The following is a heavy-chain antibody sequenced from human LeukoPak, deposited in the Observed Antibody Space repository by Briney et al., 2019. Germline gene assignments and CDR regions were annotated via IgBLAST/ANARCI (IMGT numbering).Heavy chain of an antibody. CDR3: ARNFRGGSTYLDY. CDR1: GGSINNDF. V-gene: IGHV4-4*07. Sequence: SETLSLTCTVFGGSINNDFWTWIRQPAGKGLEWIGHIFSSGTTNYNPSLKSRVTMSVDTSKNQFSLKLTSVTAADTAVYYCARNFRGGSTYLDYWGEGALVTVSS. J-gene: IGHJ4*02. CDR2: IFSSGTT. D-gene: IGHD1-26*01.